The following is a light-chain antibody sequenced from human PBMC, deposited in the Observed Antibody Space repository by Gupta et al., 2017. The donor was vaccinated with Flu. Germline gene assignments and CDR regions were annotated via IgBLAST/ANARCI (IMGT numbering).Light chain of an antibody. CDR2: EDS. CDR1: STDVGGSNY. Sequence: QSALTQPASVSGSPGQSMTITCTGTSTDVGGSNYVSWYQQHPDTDHKRLRYEDSNRPSGVSGRFSGSKSATKASPTNTGLQAEEEADDDYNYYTTHSNCVVFGRGTKLTVL. J-gene: IGLJ2*01. CDR3: NYYTTHSNCVV. V-gene: IGLV2-14*01.